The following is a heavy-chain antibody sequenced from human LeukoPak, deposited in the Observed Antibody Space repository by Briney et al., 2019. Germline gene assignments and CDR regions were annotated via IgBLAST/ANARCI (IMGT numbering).Heavy chain of an antibody. CDR3: AKGNSGSYYVAFDY. V-gene: IGHV3-9*03. CDR1: GFTFDDYA. Sequence: SLRLSCAASGFTFDDYAMHWVRQAPGKGLEWVSGISWNSGSIGYADSVKGRFTISRGNAKNSLYLQMNSLRAEDMALYYCAKGNSGSYYVAFDYWGQGTLVTVSS. D-gene: IGHD1-26*01. J-gene: IGHJ4*02. CDR2: ISWNSGSI.